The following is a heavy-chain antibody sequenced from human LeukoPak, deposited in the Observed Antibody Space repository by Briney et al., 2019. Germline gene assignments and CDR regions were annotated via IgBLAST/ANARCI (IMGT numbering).Heavy chain of an antibody. D-gene: IGHD3-22*01. J-gene: IGHJ3*02. Sequence: GGSLRLSCAASGFTVSSNYMSWVRQAPGKGLEWVSVIYSGGSTYYADSVKGRFTISRDNSKNTLYLQMNSLRAEDTAVYYCVRGYYDSPWGGAFDIWGQGTMVTVSS. CDR1: GFTVSSNY. CDR2: IYSGGST. CDR3: VRGYYDSPWGGAFDI. V-gene: IGHV3-53*01.